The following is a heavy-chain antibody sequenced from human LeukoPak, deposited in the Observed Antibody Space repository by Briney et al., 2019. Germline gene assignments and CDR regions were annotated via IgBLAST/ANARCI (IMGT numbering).Heavy chain of an antibody. Sequence: GASVKVSCKASGYTFTGYYMHWVRQAPGQGLEWMGIINPSGGSTSYAQKFQGRVTMTRDTSTSTVYMELSSLRSEDTAVYYCARGRGRDGYNHDAFDIWGQGAMVTVSS. J-gene: IGHJ3*02. CDR1: GYTFTGYY. CDR2: INPSGGST. CDR3: ARGRGRDGYNHDAFDI. D-gene: IGHD5-24*01. V-gene: IGHV1-46*01.